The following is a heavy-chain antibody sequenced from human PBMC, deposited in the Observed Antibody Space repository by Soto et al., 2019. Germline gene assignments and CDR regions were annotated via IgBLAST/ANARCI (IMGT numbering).Heavy chain of an antibody. CDR1: GGSFSGYY. CDR2: INHSGST. D-gene: IGHD1-7*01. J-gene: IGHJ6*02. CDR3: ARVELATYYYGMDV. V-gene: IGHV4-34*01. Sequence: SETLSLTCAVYGGSFSGYYWSWIRQPPGKGLEWIGEINHSGSTNYNPSLKSRVTISVDTSKNQFSLKLSSVTAADTAVYYCARVELATYYYGMDVWGQGTTVTVSS.